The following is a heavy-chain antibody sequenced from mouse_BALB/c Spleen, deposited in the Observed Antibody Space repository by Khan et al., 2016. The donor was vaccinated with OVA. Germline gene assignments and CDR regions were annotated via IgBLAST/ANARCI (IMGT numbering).Heavy chain of an antibody. J-gene: IGHJ3*01. Sequence: EVQLQESGAELVKPGASVKLSCTASGFNIKDTYMHWVKQRPEQGLEWIGRIDPANGNTKYDPKFQGKATITADTSSNTAYLQLSSLTSEDTDVYYCARAITTAYWGQGTLVTVSA. CDR3: ARAITTAY. CDR2: IDPANGNT. V-gene: IGHV14-3*02. D-gene: IGHD2-4*01. CDR1: GFNIKDTY.